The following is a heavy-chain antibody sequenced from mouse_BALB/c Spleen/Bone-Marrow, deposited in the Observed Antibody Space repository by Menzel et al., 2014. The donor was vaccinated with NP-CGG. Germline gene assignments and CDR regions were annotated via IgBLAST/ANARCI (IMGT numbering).Heavy chain of an antibody. Sequence: VQVVESGAELMKPGASVKISCKATGYTFSNYWIEWIKQRPGHGLEWIGEILPGSGSTDYNDNFKVKATFTADTSSNKAYMQSSSRTSEDAAVYYCRRVIYWYCDVWGAGTTVTVSS. J-gene: IGHJ1*01. V-gene: IGHV1-9*01. CDR2: ILPGSGST. CDR3: RRVIYWYCDV. D-gene: IGHD2-5*01. CDR1: GYTFSNYW.